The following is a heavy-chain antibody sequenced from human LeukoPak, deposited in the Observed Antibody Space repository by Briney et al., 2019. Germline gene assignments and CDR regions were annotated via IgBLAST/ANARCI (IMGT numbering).Heavy chain of an antibody. J-gene: IGHJ5*02. CDR2: INHSGST. Sequence: SETLSLTCAVYGGSFSGYYWSWIRQPPGKGLEWIGEINHSGSTNYNPSLKSRVTISVDTSKNQFSLKLSSVTAADTAVYYCARGVGATTLPGYNWFDPWGQGTLVTASS. CDR1: GGSFSGYY. D-gene: IGHD1-26*01. CDR3: ARGVGATTLPGYNWFDP. V-gene: IGHV4-34*01.